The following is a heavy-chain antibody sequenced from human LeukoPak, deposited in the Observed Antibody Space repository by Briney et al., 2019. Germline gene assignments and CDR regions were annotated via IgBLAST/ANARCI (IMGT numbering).Heavy chain of an antibody. D-gene: IGHD6-19*01. CDR1: GFTFSSYA. CDR3: TRGGWLGKPQRVDY. J-gene: IGHJ4*02. Sequence: GGSLRLSCAVSGFTFSSYAMTWVRQAPGKGLEWVSLISGSGGSTYFADSVKGRFTISRDNSKNMLYLQMNSLRDEDTAVYYCTRGGWLGKPQRVDYWGQGTLVTVSS. CDR2: ISGSGGST. V-gene: IGHV3-23*01.